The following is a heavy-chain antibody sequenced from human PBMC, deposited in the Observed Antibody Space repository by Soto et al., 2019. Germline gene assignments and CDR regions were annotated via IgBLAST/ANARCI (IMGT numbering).Heavy chain of an antibody. CDR3: ARDIAASYDFWSGYSNDAFDI. D-gene: IGHD3-3*01. CDR2: ISAYNGNT. Sequence: QVQLVQSGAEVKKPGASVKVSCKASGYTFTSYGISWVRQAPGQGLEWMGWISAYNGNTNYAQKLPGRVTMTTDTSTSTAYMELRSLRSDDTAVYYCARDIAASYDFWSGYSNDAFDIWGQGTMVTVSS. V-gene: IGHV1-18*01. J-gene: IGHJ3*02. CDR1: GYTFTSYG.